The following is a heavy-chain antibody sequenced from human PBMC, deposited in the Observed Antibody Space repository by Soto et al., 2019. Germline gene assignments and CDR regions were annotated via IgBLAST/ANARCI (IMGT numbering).Heavy chain of an antibody. J-gene: IGHJ3*02. CDR2: IYFSGST. D-gene: IGHD4-17*01. Sequence: SETLSLTCTVSGGSISSGDSYWTWIRQHPRKGLEWIGYIYFSGSTTYNPSLKSRLSISIHTSKNQFSLQLNSVTAADTAIYYCARDDYGGNSGALEIWGQGTMVTVSS. V-gene: IGHV4-31*03. CDR3: ARDDYGGNSGALEI. CDR1: GGSISSGDSY.